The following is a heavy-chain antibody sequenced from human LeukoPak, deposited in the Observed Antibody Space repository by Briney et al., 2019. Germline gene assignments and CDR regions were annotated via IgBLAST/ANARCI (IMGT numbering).Heavy chain of an antibody. J-gene: IGHJ4*02. CDR2: SGNGGNT. V-gene: IGHV3-23*01. D-gene: IGHD6-19*01. Sequence: SGNGGNTYYADSVKGRFTISRDNPKNTLYLQVNNLGAEDTAVYYCATRIAVAGTVYWGQGTLVTVSS. CDR3: ATRIAVAGTVY.